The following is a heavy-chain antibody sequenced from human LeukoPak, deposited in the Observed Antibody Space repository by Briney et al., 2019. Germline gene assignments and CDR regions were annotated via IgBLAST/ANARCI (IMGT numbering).Heavy chain of an antibody. D-gene: IGHD6-6*01. CDR3: ASNTWGAARPYDAFGI. CDR1: GYSFTSYW. V-gene: IGHV5-51*01. Sequence: GESLKISCKGSGYSFTSYWIGWVRQMPGKGLEWMGIIYPGDSDTRYSPSFQGQVTISADKSISTAYLQWSSLKASDTAMYYCASNTWGAARPYDAFGIWGQGTMVTVSS. CDR2: IYPGDSDT. J-gene: IGHJ3*02.